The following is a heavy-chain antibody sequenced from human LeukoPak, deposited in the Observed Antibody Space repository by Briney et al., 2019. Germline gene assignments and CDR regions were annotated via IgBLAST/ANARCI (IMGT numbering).Heavy chain of an antibody. CDR2: IYYSGST. CDR1: GGSVSSGNYY. J-gene: IGHJ4*02. V-gene: IGHV4-61*01. CDR3: ARGTVLNYYDSSGYHKSPESVDY. D-gene: IGHD3-22*01. Sequence: KPSETLSLTCTVSGGSVSSGNYYWSWIRQPPGKGLEWIGYIYYSGSTNYNPSLKNRVTISVDTSKNQFSLKLSSVTAADTAVYYCARGTVLNYYDSSGYHKSPESVDYWGQGTLVTVSS.